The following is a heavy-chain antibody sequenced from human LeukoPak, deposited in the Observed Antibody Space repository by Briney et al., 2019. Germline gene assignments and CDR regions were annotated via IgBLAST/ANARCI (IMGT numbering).Heavy chain of an antibody. CDR1: GGTFSSYA. CDR2: IIHIFGTA. Sequence: SVKVSCKASGGTFSSYAISWVRQAPGQGLEWMGGIIHIFGTANYAQKFQGRVTITTDESTSTAYMELSSLRSEDTAVYYCARVVVVAANYYFDYWGQGTLVTVSS. J-gene: IGHJ4*02. CDR3: ARVVVVAANYYFDY. V-gene: IGHV1-69*05. D-gene: IGHD2-15*01.